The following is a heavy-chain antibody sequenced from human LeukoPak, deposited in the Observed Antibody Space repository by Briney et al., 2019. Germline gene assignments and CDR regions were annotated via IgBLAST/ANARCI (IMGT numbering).Heavy chain of an antibody. V-gene: IGHV1-69*05. CDR2: IIPIFGTA. CDR1: GGTFSSYA. CDR3: SRDLYYSSGYYKGENWFDP. Sequence: SVKVSCKASGGTFSSYAISWVRQAPGQGLEWMGGIIPIFGTANYAQKFQGRVTITTDESTSTAYMELSSLRSEDTALYYCSRDLYYSSGYYKGENWFDPWGQGTLVTVSS. D-gene: IGHD3-22*01. J-gene: IGHJ5*02.